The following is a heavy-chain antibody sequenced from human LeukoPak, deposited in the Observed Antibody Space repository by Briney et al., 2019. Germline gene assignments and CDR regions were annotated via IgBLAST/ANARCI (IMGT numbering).Heavy chain of an antibody. Sequence: TSETLSLTCTVSGGSISSSSYYWGWIRQPPGKGLEWIGSIYYSGSTYYNPSLKSRVTISLDTSKNQFSLKLSSVTAADTAVYYCAGLPYYYESSDYYTEYWGQGTLVTVSS. CDR1: GGSISSSSYY. CDR2: IYYSGST. D-gene: IGHD3-22*01. J-gene: IGHJ4*02. CDR3: AGLPYYYESSDYYTEY. V-gene: IGHV4-39*07.